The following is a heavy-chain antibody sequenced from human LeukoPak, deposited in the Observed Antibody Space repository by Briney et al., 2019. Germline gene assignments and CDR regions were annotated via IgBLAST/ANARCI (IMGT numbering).Heavy chain of an antibody. Sequence: PGGSLRLSCAASGFTFSNYTMNWVRQAPGKGLEWVSYISSRSSTIYHTDSVKGRFTISRDNSKNTLYFQMNSLRTEDTAVYYCAREPDFWSGYHFWGQGTLVTVSS. V-gene: IGHV3-48*01. CDR1: GFTFSNYT. CDR2: ISSRSSTI. CDR3: AREPDFWSGYHF. J-gene: IGHJ4*02. D-gene: IGHD3-3*01.